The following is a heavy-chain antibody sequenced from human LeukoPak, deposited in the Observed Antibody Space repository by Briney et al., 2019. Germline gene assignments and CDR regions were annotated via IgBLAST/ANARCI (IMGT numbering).Heavy chain of an antibody. D-gene: IGHD2-15*01. CDR3: ARGQYCSGGNCCQQSNWFGP. CDR2: INTKNGGT. CDR1: GYSFTDYY. J-gene: IGHJ5*02. Sequence: ASVKVSCKASGYSFTDYYIHWVRQAPGQGLEWMGWINTKNGGTNFAQKFQGRVTMTRDTSISTVYMKLSNLRSDDTAVYYCARGQYCSGGNCCQQSNWFGPWGQGALVTVSS. V-gene: IGHV1-2*02.